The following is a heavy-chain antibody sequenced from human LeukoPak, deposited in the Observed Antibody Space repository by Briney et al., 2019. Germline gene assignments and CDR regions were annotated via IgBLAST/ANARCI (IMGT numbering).Heavy chain of an antibody. CDR1: GFTFSSYA. J-gene: IGHJ5*02. CDR2: ISYDGSNT. V-gene: IGHV3-30*04. D-gene: IGHD3-16*02. Sequence: GGSLRLSCAASGFTFSSYAMHWVRQAPGKGLEWVAVISYDGSNTYYADSVKGRFTISRDNSKNTLYLQMNSLRAEDTAVYYCARGRNDYVWGSYLNWFDPWGQGTLVTVSS. CDR3: ARGRNDYVWGSYLNWFDP.